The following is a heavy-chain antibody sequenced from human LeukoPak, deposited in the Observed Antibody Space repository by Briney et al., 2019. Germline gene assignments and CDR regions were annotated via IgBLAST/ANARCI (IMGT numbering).Heavy chain of an antibody. CDR3: ARDQVIVVVPAAMPDY. J-gene: IGHJ4*02. V-gene: IGHV1-46*01. D-gene: IGHD2-2*01. CDR2: INPSGGST. CDR1: GYTFTSYY. Sequence: GASMKVSCKASGYTFTSYYMHWVRQAPGQGLEWMGIINPSGGSTSYAQKFQGRVTMTRDTSTSTVYMELSSLRSEDTAVYYCARDQVIVVVPAAMPDYWGQGTLVTVSS.